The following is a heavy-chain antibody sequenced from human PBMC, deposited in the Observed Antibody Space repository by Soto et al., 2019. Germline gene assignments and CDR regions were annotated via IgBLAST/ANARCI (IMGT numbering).Heavy chain of an antibody. D-gene: IGHD3-16*01. CDR3: ARFRRLLGGWFDP. CDR1: GGSLSSGGYS. V-gene: IGHV4-30-2*02. CDR2: IFPSGST. Sequence: PSETLSLTCAVSGGSLSSGGYSWSWIRQPPGKGLEWIGNIFPSGSTYSNPSLRSRVTISVDRSKNQFSLKLSSVTAADTAVYYCARFRRLLGGWFDPWGQGTLVTVSS. J-gene: IGHJ5*02.